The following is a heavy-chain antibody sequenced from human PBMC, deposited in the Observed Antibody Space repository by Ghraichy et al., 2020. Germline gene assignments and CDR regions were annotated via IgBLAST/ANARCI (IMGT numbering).Heavy chain of an antibody. CDR1: GDSVSSNSAA. V-gene: IGHV6-1*01. J-gene: IGHJ6*03. CDR2: TYYRSKWYN. Sequence: SETLSLTCAISGDSVSSNSAAWNWIRQSPSRGLEWLGRTYYRSKWYNDYAVSVKSRITINPDTSKNQFSLQLNSMTPEDTAVYYCARDLEGLTGDSPGYYYYYMDVWGKGTTVTVSS. D-gene: IGHD7-27*01. CDR3: ARDLEGLTGDSPGYYYYYMDV.